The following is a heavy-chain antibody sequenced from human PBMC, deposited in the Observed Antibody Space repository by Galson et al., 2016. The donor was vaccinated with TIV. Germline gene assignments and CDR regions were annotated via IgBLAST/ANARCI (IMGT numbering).Heavy chain of an antibody. V-gene: IGHV6-1*01. J-gene: IGHJ6*02. CDR1: GDSVSGNTAA. CDR3: SRGNWNYGMGGAMDV. Sequence: CAISGDSVSGNTAAWNWVRQSPSRGLEWLGRTYYTSKWNTDYAVSVKGRIIIRPDTSMNQVSLQLSSVIPDDTAVYYCSRGNWNYGMGGAMDVWGRGITVTVSS. CDR2: TYYTSKWNT. D-gene: IGHD1-7*01.